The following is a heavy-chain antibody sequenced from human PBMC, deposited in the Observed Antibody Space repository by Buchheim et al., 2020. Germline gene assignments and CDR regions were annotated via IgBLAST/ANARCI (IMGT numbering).Heavy chain of an antibody. J-gene: IGHJ4*02. Sequence: QVQLQQWGAGLLKPSETLSLTCAVYGGSFSGYYWSWIRQPPGKGLEWIGEINHSGSTNYNPSLKSRVTISVDTSKNQFSLKLSSVTAADTTVYYCAERSPHDTTTYHYFHHWGQGAL. CDR1: GGSFSGYY. V-gene: IGHV4-34*01. CDR2: INHSGST. D-gene: IGHD2/OR15-2a*01. CDR3: AERSPHDTTTYHYFHH.